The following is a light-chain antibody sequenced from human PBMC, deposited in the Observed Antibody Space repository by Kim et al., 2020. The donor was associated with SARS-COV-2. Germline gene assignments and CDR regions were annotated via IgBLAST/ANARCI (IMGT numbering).Light chain of an antibody. V-gene: IGKV1-5*01. Sequence: DIQMTQSPSTLSASVGDRVTITCRASQSISSWLAWYQQKPGKAPKLLIYDASSLESGVPSRFSGSGSGTEFTLTISSLQPDDFATYYCQQYNSYWGFTPFGPGTKVDIK. CDR3: QQYNSYWGFTP. J-gene: IGKJ3*01. CDR1: QSISSW. CDR2: DAS.